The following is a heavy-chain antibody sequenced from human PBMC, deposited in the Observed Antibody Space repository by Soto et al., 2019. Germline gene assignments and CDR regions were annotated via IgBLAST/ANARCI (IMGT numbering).Heavy chain of an antibody. CDR2: IYYSGST. CDR3: ARGGPTVTTFYAFDI. V-gene: IGHV4-59*01. D-gene: IGHD4-17*01. CDR1: GDCSSSYY. J-gene: IGHJ3*02. Sequence: QVQLQESGPGLVKPSETLSLTCTVSGDCSSSYYWSWIRQPPVKGLEWIGYIYYSGSTDYNPSLKSRVTISVDTSKYQFSLKFSSVTAADTAVYCCARGGPTVTTFYAFDIWGQGTMVTVSS.